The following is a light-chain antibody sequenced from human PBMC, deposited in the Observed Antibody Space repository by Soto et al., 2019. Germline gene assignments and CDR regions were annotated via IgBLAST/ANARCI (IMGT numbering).Light chain of an antibody. J-gene: IGLJ2*01. CDR2: EVT. V-gene: IGLV2-23*02. CDR3: CSYAGSSIVV. CDR1: SSDVGSFDL. Sequence: QSALTQPASVSGSPGQSITISCTGTSSDVGSFDLVSWYQQHPGKAPKLMIYEVTERPSGVSNRFSGSKSGNTASLTISGLRAEDEADYYCCSYAGSSIVVFGGGTKLTVL.